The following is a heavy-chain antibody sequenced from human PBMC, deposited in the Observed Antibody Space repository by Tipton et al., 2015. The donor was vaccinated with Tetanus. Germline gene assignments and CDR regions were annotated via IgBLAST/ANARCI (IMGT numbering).Heavy chain of an antibody. CDR1: GFTFSSYA. D-gene: IGHD6-19*01. V-gene: IGHV3-23*01. J-gene: IGHJ4*02. CDR3: ARDSDGQWLVPVIGY. CDR2: ISGSGGST. Sequence: SLRLSCAASGFTFSSYAMSWVRQAPGKGLEWVSAISGSGGSTYYADSVKGRFTISRDNSKNTLYLQMNSLRAEDTALYYCARDSDGQWLVPVIGYWGQGTLVSVSS.